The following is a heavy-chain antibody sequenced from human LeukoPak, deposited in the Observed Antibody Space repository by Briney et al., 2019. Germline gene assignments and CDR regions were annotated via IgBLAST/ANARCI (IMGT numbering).Heavy chain of an antibody. CDR3: AKRGTVVVPAAISQSPYYYYYYMDV. J-gene: IGHJ6*03. Sequence: GGSLRLSCAASGFTFSDYYMSWIRQAPGKGLEWVSYISSSGSTIYHADSVKGRFTISRDNSKNTLYLQMNSLRAEDTAVYYCAKRGTVVVPAAISQSPYYYYYYMDVWGKGTTVTVSS. V-gene: IGHV3-11*04. CDR1: GFTFSDYY. D-gene: IGHD2-2*01. CDR2: ISSSGSTI.